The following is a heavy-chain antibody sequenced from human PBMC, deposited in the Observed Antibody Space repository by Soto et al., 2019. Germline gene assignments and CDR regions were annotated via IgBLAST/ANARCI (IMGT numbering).Heavy chain of an antibody. CDR1: GGSISSGGYY. V-gene: IGHV4-31*03. D-gene: IGHD3-22*01. Sequence: SETLSLTCTVSGGSISSGGYYWSWIRQHPGKGLEWIGYIYYSGSTHYNPSLKSRVTISVDTSKNQFSLKLSSVTAADTAVYYCASYAQTYYYDSSGYSITPFDYWGQGTLVTVSS. J-gene: IGHJ4*02. CDR2: IYYSGST. CDR3: ASYAQTYYYDSSGYSITPFDY.